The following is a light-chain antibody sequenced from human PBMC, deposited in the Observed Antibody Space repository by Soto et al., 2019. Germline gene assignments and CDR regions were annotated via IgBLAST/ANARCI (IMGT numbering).Light chain of an antibody. CDR3: LQRSSWPWT. CDR2: DAT. Sequence: EIVLTQSPATLSLSPGERAILSCRASQSLNTYLAWYQQKPGQAPRLLIYDATSRATGIPARFSGSVSGTDFTLTNRLLEPESFAVYYCLQRSSWPWTFGQGTKVEI. V-gene: IGKV3-11*01. CDR1: QSLNTY. J-gene: IGKJ1*01.